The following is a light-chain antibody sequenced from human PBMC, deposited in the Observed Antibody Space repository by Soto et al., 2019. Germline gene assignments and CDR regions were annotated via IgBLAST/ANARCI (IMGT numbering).Light chain of an antibody. J-gene: IGKJ1*01. Sequence: EIVLTQSPGTLSLSPCERATLSCRASQSVSSSYLAWYQQKPGQAPRLLIYGASSRATGIPDRFSGSGSGTDFTLTISRLEPEDFAVYYCQQYGSSWKFGQGTKVEIK. CDR3: QQYGSSWK. V-gene: IGKV3-20*01. CDR1: QSVSSSY. CDR2: GAS.